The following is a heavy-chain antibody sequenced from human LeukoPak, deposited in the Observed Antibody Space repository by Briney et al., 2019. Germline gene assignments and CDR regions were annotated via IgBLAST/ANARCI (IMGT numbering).Heavy chain of an antibody. D-gene: IGHD3-3*01. Sequence: PSETLSLTCTVSGGSISSGGYYRSWIRQHPGKGLEWIGYIYYSGSTYYNPSLKSRVTISVDTSKNQFSLKLSSVTAADTAVYYCARADYDFWSGYRSDAFDIWGQGTMVTVSS. CDR3: ARADYDFWSGYRSDAFDI. V-gene: IGHV4-31*03. CDR2: IYYSGST. CDR1: GGSISSGGYY. J-gene: IGHJ3*02.